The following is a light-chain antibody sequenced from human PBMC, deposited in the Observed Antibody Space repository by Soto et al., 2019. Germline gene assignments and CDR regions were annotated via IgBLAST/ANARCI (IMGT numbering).Light chain of an antibody. CDR3: RSYTRSSTQD. CDR2: DVS. V-gene: IGLV2-14*01. J-gene: IGLJ1*01. CDR1: SSGVGGYNY. Sequence: QSVLTQPASVSGSPGQSITISCTGTSSGVGGYNYVSWYQQHPGKAPKLMIYDVSNRPSGVSNRFSGSKSGNTASLTISGLQSEDEADYYCRSYTRSSTQDFGTGTTLTVL.